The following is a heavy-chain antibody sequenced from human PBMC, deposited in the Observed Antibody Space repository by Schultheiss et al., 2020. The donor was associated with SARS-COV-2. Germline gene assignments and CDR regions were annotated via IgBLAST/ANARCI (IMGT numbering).Heavy chain of an antibody. D-gene: IGHD4-17*01. CDR3: ARDGGPYGDYAFDY. CDR2: IYWDDDK. J-gene: IGHJ4*02. CDR1: GFSLNTSGVG. Sequence: SGPTLVKPTQTLTLTCTFSGFSLNTSGVGVGWIRQPPGKALEWLALIYWDDDKRYSTSLKSRLTISKDTSKSQVVLTMTNMDPVDTATYYCARDGGPYGDYAFDYWGQGTLVTVSS. V-gene: IGHV2-5*02.